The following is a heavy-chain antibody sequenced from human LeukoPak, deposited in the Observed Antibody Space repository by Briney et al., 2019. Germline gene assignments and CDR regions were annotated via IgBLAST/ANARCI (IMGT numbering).Heavy chain of an antibody. D-gene: IGHD3-10*01. CDR1: GFNISNYW. CDR2: IKQDGSEK. Sequence: PGGSLRLSCAASGFNISNYWMSWVRQAPGKGLEWVANIKQDGSEKKYVDSVKGRFSISRDNAKNSLYLQIYSLRVEDTAGYYCSRWYGGSGSWVFDVWGQGTTVTASS. J-gene: IGHJ6*02. V-gene: IGHV3-7*04. CDR3: SRWYGGSGSWVFDV.